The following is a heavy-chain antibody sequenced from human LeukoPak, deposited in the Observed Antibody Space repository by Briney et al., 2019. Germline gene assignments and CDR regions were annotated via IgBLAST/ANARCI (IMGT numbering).Heavy chain of an antibody. CDR3: SRRENDY. Sequence: ASVKVSCKASGYTFTDYYMHWVRRAPGQGLEWMGRINPNSGDTNYAQKFQGRVTMTRDTSISTAYTELTRLTSDDTAVYYCSRRENDYWGQGTLVTVSS. V-gene: IGHV1-2*06. D-gene: IGHD5-24*01. CDR1: GYTFTDYY. CDR2: INPNSGDT. J-gene: IGHJ4*02.